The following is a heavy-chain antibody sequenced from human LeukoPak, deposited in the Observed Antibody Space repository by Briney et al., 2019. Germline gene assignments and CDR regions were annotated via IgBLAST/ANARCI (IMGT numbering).Heavy chain of an antibody. CDR3: AKGSGYEGQYYYYFMDG. D-gene: IGHD5-12*01. J-gene: IGHJ6*03. CDR1: GFTFSSYG. Sequence: AESMRLSCAASGFTFSSYGMHWVRQAPDKVLEWVAFIRYDGSKKYYADSVTGRFTISRDNSKNTLYRQMSSLRAEDPAVYYCAKGSGYEGQYYYYFMDGWGKGTTVTISS. V-gene: IGHV3-30*02. CDR2: IRYDGSKK.